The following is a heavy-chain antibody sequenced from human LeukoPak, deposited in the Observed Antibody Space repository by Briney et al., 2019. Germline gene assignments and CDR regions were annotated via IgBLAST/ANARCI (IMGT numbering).Heavy chain of an antibody. CDR2: MNLKSGYT. CDR1: GYSFTNYD. V-gene: IGHV1-8*03. J-gene: IGHJ4*02. CDR3: ARVAGSIDY. Sequence: GASVTVSRKASGYSFTNYDIHGLRQATGQGLEWMGWMNLKSGYTGYAQKLQGRVTITRDTSTSTVYMELSSLRSEDTAVYYCARVAGSIDYWGQGNLVSVSS. D-gene: IGHD1-26*01.